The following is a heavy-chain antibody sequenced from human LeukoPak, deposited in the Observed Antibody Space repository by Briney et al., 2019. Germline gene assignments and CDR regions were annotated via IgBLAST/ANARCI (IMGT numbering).Heavy chain of an antibody. J-gene: IGHJ4*02. CDR2: INHSGST. Sequence: SETLSLTCAVYGGSFSGYYWSWIRQPPGKGLEWIGEINHSGSTNYNPSLKSRVTISVDTSKNQFSLKLNSVTAADTAVYYCARDQFYYGSGSHYFDSWGQGALVTVSS. CDR3: ARDQFYYGSGSHYFDS. V-gene: IGHV4-34*01. CDR1: GGSFSGYY. D-gene: IGHD3-10*01.